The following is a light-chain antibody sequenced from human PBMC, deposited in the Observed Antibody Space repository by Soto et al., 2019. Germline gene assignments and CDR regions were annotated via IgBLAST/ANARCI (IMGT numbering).Light chain of an antibody. Sequence: EMVMTQSPGTLSLSPGDRATLSCRASQSVSNSLAWYQQKPGQAPRLLIYGASTRATGVSARFSGSGSGTDFTLTISSLQSEDFAVYYCQDYNSWPPFTFGGGTRLEIK. CDR2: GAS. CDR1: QSVSNS. V-gene: IGKV3-15*01. CDR3: QDYNSWPPFT. J-gene: IGKJ5*01.